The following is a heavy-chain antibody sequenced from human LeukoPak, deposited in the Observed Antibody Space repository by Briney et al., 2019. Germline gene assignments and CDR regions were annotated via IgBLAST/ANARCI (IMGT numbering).Heavy chain of an antibody. Sequence: GASVKVSCKASGYTFTSYAMNWVRQAPGQGLEWMGGINTNTGNPTYAQGFTGRFVFSLDTSVSTAYLQISSLKAEDTAVYYCAVDTAMVPYYYYGMDVWGQGTTVTVSS. J-gene: IGHJ6*02. CDR3: AVDTAMVPYYYYGMDV. V-gene: IGHV7-4-1*02. D-gene: IGHD5-18*01. CDR1: GYTFTSYA. CDR2: INTNTGNP.